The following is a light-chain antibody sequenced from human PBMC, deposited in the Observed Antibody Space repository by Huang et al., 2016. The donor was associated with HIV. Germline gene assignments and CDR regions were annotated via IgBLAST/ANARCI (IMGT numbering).Light chain of an antibody. J-gene: IGKJ3*01. V-gene: IGKV3-11*01. CDR1: QSVSSY. Sequence: EIVLTQSPATLSLSPGERATLSCRASQSVSSYLAWYQQKPGQAPRLHIYDASNRATGIPARFSGSGSGTDFTLTISSLEPEDFALYYCQQRSNWPLTFGPGTKVDIK. CDR2: DAS. CDR3: QQRSNWPLT.